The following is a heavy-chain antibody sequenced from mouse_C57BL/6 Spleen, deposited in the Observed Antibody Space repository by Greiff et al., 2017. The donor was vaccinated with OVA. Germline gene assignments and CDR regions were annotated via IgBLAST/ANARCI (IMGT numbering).Heavy chain of an antibody. Sequence: EVQLQESEGGLVQPGSSMKLSCTASGFTFSDYYMAWVRQVPEKGLEWVANINYDGSSTYYLDSLKSRFIISRDNAKNILYLQMSSLKSEDTATYYCAREGFNWDGGSYYFDYWGQGTTLTVSS. CDR1: GFTFSDYY. D-gene: IGHD4-1*01. CDR2: INYDGSST. J-gene: IGHJ2*01. V-gene: IGHV5-16*01. CDR3: AREGFNWDGGSYYFDY.